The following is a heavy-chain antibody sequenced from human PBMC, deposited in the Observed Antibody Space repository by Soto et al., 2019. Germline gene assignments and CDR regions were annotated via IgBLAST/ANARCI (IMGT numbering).Heavy chain of an antibody. CDR1: GFTFSDHY. Sequence: EVQLVESGGGLVQPGGSLRLSCAASGFTFSDHYMDWVRQAPGKGLEWVGRIRDKANSYTTDYAASVKSRFTISRDDSKSSLYLQMNSLQTEDTAVYYCARDGRSYGGYFDYWGQGTLVTVSS. J-gene: IGHJ4*02. CDR2: IRDKANSYTT. V-gene: IGHV3-72*01. CDR3: ARDGRSYGGYFDY. D-gene: IGHD3-10*01.